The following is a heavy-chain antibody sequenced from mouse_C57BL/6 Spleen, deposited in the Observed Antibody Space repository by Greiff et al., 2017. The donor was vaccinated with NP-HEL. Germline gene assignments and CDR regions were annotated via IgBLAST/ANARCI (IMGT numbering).Heavy chain of an antibody. V-gene: IGHV1-69*01. D-gene: IGHD1-1*01. CDR3: AGRAIDYGSSYSYAMDY. Sequence: QVQLQQPGAELVMPGASVKLSCKASGYTFTSYWMHWVKQRPGQGLEWIGEIDPSDSYTNYNQKFKGKSTLTVDKSSSTAYMQLSSLTSEDSAVYYCAGRAIDYGSSYSYAMDYWGQGTSVTVSS. CDR1: GYTFTSYW. J-gene: IGHJ4*01. CDR2: IDPSDSYT.